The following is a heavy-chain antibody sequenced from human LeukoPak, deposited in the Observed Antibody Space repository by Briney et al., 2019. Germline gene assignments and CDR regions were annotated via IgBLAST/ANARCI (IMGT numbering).Heavy chain of an antibody. V-gene: IGHV4-39*07. D-gene: IGHD2-21*01. J-gene: IGHJ3*02. Sequence: SETLSLTCTVSGGSISSSNYYWGWIRQPPGKGLEWIGSIYYSGSTYYNPSLKSRVTISVDTSKNQFSLKLSSVTAADTAVYYCARDYLRWDAFDIWGQGTMVTVSS. CDR2: IYYSGST. CDR1: GGSISSSNYY. CDR3: ARDYLRWDAFDI.